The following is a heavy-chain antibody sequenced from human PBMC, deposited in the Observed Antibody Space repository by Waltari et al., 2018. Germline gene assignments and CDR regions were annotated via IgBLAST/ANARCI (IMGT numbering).Heavy chain of an antibody. D-gene: IGHD3-10*01. J-gene: IGHJ4*02. V-gene: IGHV5-51*01. CDR3: VVGSSFDY. Sequence: EVQVVQSGAEVKKPGESLTISCEGSGYSFTTTWIGWVRQMPGKGLEWMGVSYPGDSEARYSPSFQGQVTISADKSINTAYLQWSTLKASDTAMYYCVVGSSFDYWGQGTLVTVSS. CDR2: SYPGDSEA. CDR1: GYSFTTTW.